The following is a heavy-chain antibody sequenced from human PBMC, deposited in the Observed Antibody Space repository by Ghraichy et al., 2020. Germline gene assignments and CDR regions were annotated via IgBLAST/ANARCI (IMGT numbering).Heavy chain of an antibody. D-gene: IGHD3-3*01. J-gene: IGHJ1*01. CDR2: INPKSGVI. V-gene: IGHV1-2*02. CDR1: GYSFTGYY. CDR3: ARDMGVLRFLEWPPHAEYFQY. Sequence: ASVKVSCKASGYSFTGYYLHWVRQAPGQGLEWMGWINPKSGVISYAQKFQGRVTMTRDTSINTAYMELSSLRSDDGAVYYCARDMGVLRFLEWPPHAEYFQYWGQGTPVTVSS.